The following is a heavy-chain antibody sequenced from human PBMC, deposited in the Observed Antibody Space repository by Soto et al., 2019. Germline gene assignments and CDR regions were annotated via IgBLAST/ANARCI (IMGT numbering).Heavy chain of an antibody. V-gene: IGHV3-23*01. J-gene: IGHJ5*01. CDR3: AKDTRYGDYVRWFDS. Sequence: EVHLLESGGGLVQPGGSLRLSCAASGFTFSNYAMTWVRQAPGSVLEGVSGSTGSGGRTYYADSVKGPFTISRDNSKGTLYLQMNSLRAEDTAVYYCAKDTRYGDYVRWFDSWGQGTLVTVS. D-gene: IGHD4-17*01. CDR1: GFTFSNYA. CDR2: STGSGGRT.